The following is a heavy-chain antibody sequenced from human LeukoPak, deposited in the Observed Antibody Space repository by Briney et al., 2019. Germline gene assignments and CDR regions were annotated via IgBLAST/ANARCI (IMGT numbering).Heavy chain of an antibody. Sequence: GAAVKVSCKASGYTFSDYYMHWVRQAPGQGREGMGWVNPNSGGTNYAQKFHGRFTMTRDTSINTAYMEVSGLRSDDPAVSYCSRGAPTTAMTGTGLDYWGQGTLVAVSS. V-gene: IGHV1-2*02. CDR3: SRGAPTTAMTGTGLDY. CDR2: VNPNSGGT. J-gene: IGHJ4*02. CDR1: GYTFSDYY. D-gene: IGHD6-19*01.